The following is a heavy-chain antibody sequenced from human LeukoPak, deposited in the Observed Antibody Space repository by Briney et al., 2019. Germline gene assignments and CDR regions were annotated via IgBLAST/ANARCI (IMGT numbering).Heavy chain of an antibody. J-gene: IGHJ6*03. Sequence: ASVKVSCKASGYTFTGYYMHWVRQAPGQGLEWMGWINPNSGGTNYAQKFQGRVTMTRDTSISTAYMELSRLRSDDTAVYYCARGYQLLYFYYYYYMDVWGKGTTVTVSS. CDR2: INPNSGGT. V-gene: IGHV1-2*02. CDR3: ARGYQLLYFYYYYYMDV. CDR1: GYTFTGYY. D-gene: IGHD2-2*02.